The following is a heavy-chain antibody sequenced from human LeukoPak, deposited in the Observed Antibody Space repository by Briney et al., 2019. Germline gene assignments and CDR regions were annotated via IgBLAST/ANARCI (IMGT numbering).Heavy chain of an antibody. CDR1: GFIFSRYW. CDR3: AKDRYDSSGYLDY. V-gene: IGHV3-74*01. CDR2: TYSDGSTT. J-gene: IGHJ4*02. D-gene: IGHD3-22*01. Sequence: GGSLRLSCAASGFIFSRYWMHWVRQAPGKGLVWVSRTYSDGSTTTYADSVKGRFTISRDNAKNTMYLQMNSLRAEDTAVYYCAKDRYDSSGYLDYWGQGTLVTVSS.